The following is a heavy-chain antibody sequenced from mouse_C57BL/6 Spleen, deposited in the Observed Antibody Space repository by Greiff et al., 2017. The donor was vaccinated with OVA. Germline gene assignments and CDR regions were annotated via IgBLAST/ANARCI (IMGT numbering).Heavy chain of an antibody. D-gene: IGHD3-3*01. V-gene: IGHV5-6*01. Sequence: EVQLVESGGDLVKPGGSLKLSCAASGFTFSSYGMSWVRQTPDKRLEWVATISSGGSYTYYPDSVKGRFTITRDNAKNTLYLQMSSLKSEDTAMDYCAREGDADYWGQGTTLTVSS. CDR2: ISSGGSYT. J-gene: IGHJ2*01. CDR3: AREGDADY. CDR1: GFTFSSYG.